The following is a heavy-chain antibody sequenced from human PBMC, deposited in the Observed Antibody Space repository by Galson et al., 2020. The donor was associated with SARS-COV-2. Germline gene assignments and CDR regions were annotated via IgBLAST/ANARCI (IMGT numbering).Heavy chain of an antibody. J-gene: IGHJ6*03. V-gene: IGHV4-34*01. CDR2: VNVGGNT. CDR1: GGSFSGYS. CDR3: ARGHRGVVPSPVLGLGPFYSYYYMDV. Sequence: SETLSLTCAVYGGSFSGYSWTWIRLPPGKGLEWIGEVNVGGNTNYSPSLRGRVPISVDTSKNQFSLNLRSVTAADTALYYCARGHRGVVPSPVLGLGPFYSYYYMDVWGKGTTVTVSS. D-gene: IGHD3-10*01.